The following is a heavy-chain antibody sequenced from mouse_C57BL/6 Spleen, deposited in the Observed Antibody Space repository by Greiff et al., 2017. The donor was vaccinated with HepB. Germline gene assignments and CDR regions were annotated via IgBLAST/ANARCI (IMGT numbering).Heavy chain of an antibody. Sequence: EVKLQESGPGLVKPSQSLSLTCSVTGYSITSGYYWNWIRQFPGNKLEWMGYISYDGSNNYNPSLKNRISITRDTSKNQFFLKLNSVTTEDTATYYCARDMTAYYSVWGTGTTVTVSS. D-gene: IGHD2-12*01. J-gene: IGHJ1*03. CDR2: ISYDGSN. CDR1: GYSITSGYY. V-gene: IGHV3-6*01. CDR3: ARDMTAYYSV.